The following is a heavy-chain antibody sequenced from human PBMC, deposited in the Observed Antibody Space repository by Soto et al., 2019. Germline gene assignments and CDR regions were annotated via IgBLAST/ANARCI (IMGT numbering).Heavy chain of an antibody. D-gene: IGHD2-2*01. V-gene: IGHV4-34*01. J-gene: IGHJ6*03. Sequence: SETLSLTCAVYGGSFSGYYWSWIRQPPGKGLEWIGEINHSGSTNYNPSLKSRVTISVDTSKNQFSLKLSSVTAADTAVYYCARGNLVVPAAYYYYYYYMDVWGKGTTVTVSS. CDR1: GGSFSGYY. CDR3: ARGNLVVPAAYYYYYYYMDV. CDR2: INHSGST.